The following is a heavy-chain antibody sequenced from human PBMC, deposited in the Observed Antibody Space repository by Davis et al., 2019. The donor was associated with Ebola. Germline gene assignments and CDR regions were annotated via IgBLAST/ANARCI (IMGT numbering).Heavy chain of an antibody. Sequence: MPSETLSLTCAVYGGSFSGYYWSWIRQPPGKGLEWIGEINHSGSTNYNPSLKSRVTISVDTSKNQFSLKLSSVTAADTAVYYCARSLGIKLRTQDYWGRGTLVTVSS. CDR3: ARSLGIKLRTQDY. J-gene: IGHJ4*02. D-gene: IGHD1-26*01. CDR1: GGSFSGYY. CDR2: INHSGST. V-gene: IGHV4-34*01.